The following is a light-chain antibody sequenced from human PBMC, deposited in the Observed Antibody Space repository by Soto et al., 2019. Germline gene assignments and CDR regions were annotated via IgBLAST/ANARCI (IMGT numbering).Light chain of an antibody. CDR1: NSNFGAGSD. CDR2: RNS. CDR3: QSYDNSLSAYV. Sequence: QSALTQPPSVSGAPGQRVTISCSGSNSNFGAGSDVHWYQQVPGTAPKLLVFRNSNRPSGVPDRFSASKSGTSASLVITGLQADDEADYYCQSYDNSLSAYVFGTGTKVTV. J-gene: IGLJ1*01. V-gene: IGLV1-40*01.